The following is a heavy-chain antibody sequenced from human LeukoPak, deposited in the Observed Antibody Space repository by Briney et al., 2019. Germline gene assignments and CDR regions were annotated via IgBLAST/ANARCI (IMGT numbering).Heavy chain of an antibody. CDR2: ISGSGGNT. J-gene: IGHJ4*02. D-gene: IGHD2-2*01. CDR3: AKEGLSIVVVAAALFDY. V-gene: IGHV3-23*01. Sequence: PGGSLRLSCAASGFAFSSYAMSWVRQGPGKGLEWVSAISGSGGNTYYADSVKGRFTISRDNSKNTLYLQMNSLRAEDTAVYYCAKEGLSIVVVAAALFDYWGQGTLVTVSS. CDR1: GFAFSSYA.